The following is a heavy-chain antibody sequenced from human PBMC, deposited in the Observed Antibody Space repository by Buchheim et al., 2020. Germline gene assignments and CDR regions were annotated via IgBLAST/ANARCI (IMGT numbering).Heavy chain of an antibody. D-gene: IGHD3-3*01. CDR2: IKQDGSEK. Sequence: EVQLVESGGGLVQPGGSLRLSCAASGFTFSSYWMSWVRQAPGKGVEGVANIKQDGSEKYYVHSVKGRFTISRDNAKKPLYFQMNSLKAEDTAVYYCARVGPYYDFWSSYYTEYFQHWGQGTL. CDR1: GFTFSSYW. J-gene: IGHJ1*01. V-gene: IGHV3-7*01. CDR3: ARVGPYYDFWSSYYTEYFQH.